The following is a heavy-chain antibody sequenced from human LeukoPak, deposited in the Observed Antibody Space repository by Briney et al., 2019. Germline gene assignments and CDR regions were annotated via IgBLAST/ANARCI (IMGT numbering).Heavy chain of an antibody. J-gene: IGHJ4*02. CDR2: INAGNGNT. V-gene: IGHV1-3*01. CDR1: GYTFTSYA. CDR3: ARDYWLGGYYGSGTCFGY. Sequence: VASVKVSCKASGYTFTSYAMHWVRQAPGQRLEWMGWINAGNGNTKYSQKFQGRVTITRDTSASTAYMELSSLRSEDTAVYYCARDYWLGGYYGSGTCFGYWGQGTLVTVSS. D-gene: IGHD3-10*01.